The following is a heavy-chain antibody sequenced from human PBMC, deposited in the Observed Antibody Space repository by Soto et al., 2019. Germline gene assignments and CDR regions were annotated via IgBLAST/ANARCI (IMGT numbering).Heavy chain of an antibody. CDR1: GFTFSSYG. CDR3: AKDTVVTRYYHYGMDV. D-gene: IGHD2-21*02. Sequence: GSLRLSCAASGFTFSSYGMHWVRQAPGKGLEWVAVISYDGSNKYYADSVKGRFTISRDNSKNTLYLQMNSLRAEDTAVYYCAKDTVVTRYYHYGMDVWGQGTTVTVSS. V-gene: IGHV3-30*18. J-gene: IGHJ6*02. CDR2: ISYDGSNK.